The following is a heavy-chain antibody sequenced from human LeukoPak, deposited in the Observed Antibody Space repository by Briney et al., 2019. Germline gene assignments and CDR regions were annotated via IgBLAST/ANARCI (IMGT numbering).Heavy chain of an antibody. CDR3: ARGADNSSWYVWFDP. CDR1: GYTFTSYY. J-gene: IGHJ5*02. Sequence: EASVKVSCKASGYTFTSYYMHWVRQAPGQGLEWMGWINPNSGGSNYAQKFQGRVTMTRDTSINTAYMELSRLRYDDTAVYYCARGADNSSWYVWFDPWGQGTLVTVSS. V-gene: IGHV1-2*02. CDR2: INPNSGGS. D-gene: IGHD6-13*01.